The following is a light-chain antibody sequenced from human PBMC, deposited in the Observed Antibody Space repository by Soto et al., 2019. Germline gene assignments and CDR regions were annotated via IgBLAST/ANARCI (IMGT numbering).Light chain of an antibody. J-gene: IGKJ1*01. Sequence: DIRMTQSPSSLSASPGDRATITCRASQGISNYLAWYQQKPGKVPKLLIYAASTLQSGVPSRFSGSGSGTDFTLTISSLQPEDVATYYCQKYNSAPRTFGQGTKVDIK. CDR1: QGISNY. V-gene: IGKV1-27*01. CDR3: QKYNSAPRT. CDR2: AAS.